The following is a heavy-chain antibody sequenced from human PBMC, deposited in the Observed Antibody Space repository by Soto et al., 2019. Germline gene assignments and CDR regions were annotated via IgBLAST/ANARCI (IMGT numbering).Heavy chain of an antibody. CDR3: ARLTGTTGARTYYYYYGMDV. Sequence: GGSLRLSCAASGFTFSSYSMNWVRQAPGKGLEWVSYISSSSSTIYYADSVKGRFTISRDNAKNSLYLQMNSLRDEDTAVYYCARLTGTTGARTYYYYYGMDVWGQGTTVTVSS. CDR1: GFTFSSYS. J-gene: IGHJ6*02. D-gene: IGHD1-7*01. V-gene: IGHV3-48*02. CDR2: ISSSSSTI.